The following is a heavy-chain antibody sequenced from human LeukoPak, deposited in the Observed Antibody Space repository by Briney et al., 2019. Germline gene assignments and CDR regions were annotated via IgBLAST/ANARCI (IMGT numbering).Heavy chain of an antibody. J-gene: IGHJ1*01. Sequence: GASVKVSCKASGYTFTSYYMHWVRQAPGQGLEWMGIINPSGGSTSYAQKLQGRVTMTTDTSTSTAYMELRSLRSDDTAVYYCARARIAAAGKYFQHWGQGTLVTVSS. CDR2: INPSGGST. CDR3: ARARIAAAGKYFQH. V-gene: IGHV1-46*01. D-gene: IGHD6-13*01. CDR1: GYTFTSYY.